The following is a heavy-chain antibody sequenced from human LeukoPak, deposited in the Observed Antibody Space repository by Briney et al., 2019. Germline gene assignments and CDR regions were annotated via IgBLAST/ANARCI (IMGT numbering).Heavy chain of an antibody. V-gene: IGHV4-4*07. CDR2: IYTSGST. CDR3: ARGGDRSVCSSTSCYRTPFDY. J-gene: IGHJ4*02. CDR1: GGSISSYY. Sequence: KSSETLSLTCTVSGGSISSYYWSWIRQPAGKGLEWIGRIYTSGSTNYNPSLKSRVTMSVDTSKNQFSLKLSSVTAADTAVYYCARGGDRSVCSSTSCYRTPFDYWGQGTLVTVSS. D-gene: IGHD2-2*01.